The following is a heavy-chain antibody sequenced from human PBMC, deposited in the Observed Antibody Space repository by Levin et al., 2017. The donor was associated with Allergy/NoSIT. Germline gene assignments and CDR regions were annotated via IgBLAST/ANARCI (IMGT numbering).Heavy chain of an antibody. J-gene: IGHJ6*02. V-gene: IGHV3-11*01. CDR1: GFTFSDYY. CDR2: ISSSGSTI. Sequence: GESLKISCAASGFTFSDYYMSWIRQAPGKGLEWVSYISSSGSTIYYADSVKGRFTISRDNAKNSLYLQMNSLRAEDTAVYYCARVSPRYGDPRNYYYGMDGWGQGTTVTVSS. D-gene: IGHD4-17*01. CDR3: ARVSPRYGDPRNYYYGMDG.